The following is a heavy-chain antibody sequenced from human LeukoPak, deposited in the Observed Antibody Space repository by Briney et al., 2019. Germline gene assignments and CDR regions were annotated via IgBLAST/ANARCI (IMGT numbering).Heavy chain of an antibody. CDR1: GFTFSSYA. Sequence: GRSLRLSCAASGFTFSSYAMHWVRQAPGKGLEWVAVISYDGSNKYYADSVKGRFNISRDNSKNTLYLQMNSLRAEGTAVYYCARDPVVVAAGGSFDYWGQGTLVTVSS. J-gene: IGHJ4*02. V-gene: IGHV3-30*04. CDR2: ISYDGSNK. CDR3: ARDPVVVAAGGSFDY. D-gene: IGHD2-15*01.